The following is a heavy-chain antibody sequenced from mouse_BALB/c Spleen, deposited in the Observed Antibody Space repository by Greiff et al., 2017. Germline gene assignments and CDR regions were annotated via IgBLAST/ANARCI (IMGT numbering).Heavy chain of an antibody. CDR3: AREGGSSPFAY. CDR1: GFSLTGYC. Sequence: VMLVESGPGLVAPSQCLSITCTVSGFSLTGYCVHWVRQPPGKGLEWLGVIWAGGSTNYHSALMSRLSISKDNSKSQVFLQMNSLQTDDTAMYYCAREGGSSPFAYWGQGTLVTVSA. J-gene: IGHJ3*01. V-gene: IGHV2-9*02. D-gene: IGHD1-1*01. CDR2: IWAGGST.